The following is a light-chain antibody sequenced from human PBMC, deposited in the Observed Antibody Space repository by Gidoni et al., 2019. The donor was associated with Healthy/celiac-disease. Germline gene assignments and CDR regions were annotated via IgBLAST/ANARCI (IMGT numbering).Light chain of an antibody. CDR2: AAS. CDR1: QSISSY. V-gene: IGKV1-39*01. J-gene: IGKJ2*01. Sequence: DIQITQSPSSLSASVGDRVTITCRASQSISSYLNWYQQKPGKAPKLLIYAASSLQSGVPSRFSGSGSGTDFTLTISSLQPEDFATYYCQQCYSNPYTFGQGTKLEIK. CDR3: QQCYSNPYT.